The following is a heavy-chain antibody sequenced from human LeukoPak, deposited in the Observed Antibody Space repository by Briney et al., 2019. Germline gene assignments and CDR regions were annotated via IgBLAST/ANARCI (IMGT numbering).Heavy chain of an antibody. J-gene: IGHJ3*02. CDR2: ISSSSSYI. D-gene: IGHD1-1*01. CDR3: ARAAWNDVIRAFDI. CDR1: GFTFSSYS. Sequence: PGESLRFSCAASGFTFSSYSMNWVRQAPGKGLEWVSSISSSSSYIYYADSVKGRFTISRDNAKNSLYLQMNSLRAEDTAVYYCARAAWNDVIRAFDIWGQGTMVTVSS. V-gene: IGHV3-21*01.